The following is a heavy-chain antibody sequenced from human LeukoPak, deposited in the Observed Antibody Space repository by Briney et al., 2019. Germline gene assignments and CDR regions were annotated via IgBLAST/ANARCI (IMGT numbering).Heavy chain of an antibody. CDR1: GFTFSSSW. CDR3: ARIRQYAFDI. J-gene: IGHJ3*02. D-gene: IGHD5-24*01. Sequence: PGGSLRLSCAASGFTFSSSWMHWVRHAPGKGLVWVSRINGDGSVTTYADSVKGRFTISRDNAKSTLYLQLNSLRAEDTAVYYCARIRQYAFDIWGQGTMVTVSS. CDR2: INGDGSVT. V-gene: IGHV3-74*01.